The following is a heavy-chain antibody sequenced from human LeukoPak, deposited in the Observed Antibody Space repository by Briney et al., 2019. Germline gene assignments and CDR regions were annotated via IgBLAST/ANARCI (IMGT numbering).Heavy chain of an antibody. D-gene: IGHD5-12*01. J-gene: IGHJ5*02. Sequence: TGGSLRLSCAASGFTLSTYGMHWVRQAPGKGLEWVAVISNDGSNKLYTDSVKGRFTISRDNSKNTLYLQMNSLRAEDTAVYYCARSDVDMAAWGQGTLVTVSS. V-gene: IGHV3-30*03. CDR1: GFTLSTYG. CDR3: ARSDVDMAA. CDR2: ISNDGSNK.